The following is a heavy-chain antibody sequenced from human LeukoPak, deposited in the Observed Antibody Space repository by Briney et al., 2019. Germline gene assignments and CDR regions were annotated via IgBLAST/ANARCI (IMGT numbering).Heavy chain of an antibody. CDR2: IYSSGNT. D-gene: IGHD1-1*01. Sequence: PSETLSLTCSVSGDSISSGRNYWGWIRQSPGKGLEWIASIYSSGNTHSNPSLKSRVSISVDTSKNQISLKLYSVTASDAAIYYCARHLSGTTMSHYFDFWGQGTLVTVSS. CDR3: ARHLSGTTMSHYFDF. J-gene: IGHJ4*02. V-gene: IGHV4-39*01. CDR1: GDSISSGRNY.